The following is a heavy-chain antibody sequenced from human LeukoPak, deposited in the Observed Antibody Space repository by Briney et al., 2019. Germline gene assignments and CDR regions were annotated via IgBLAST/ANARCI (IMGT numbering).Heavy chain of an antibody. CDR2: IKQDGSEK. CDR3: AREQVTTVTTRYYYYYYMDV. V-gene: IGHV3-7*01. J-gene: IGHJ6*03. D-gene: IGHD4-17*01. CDR1: GFTFSSYW. Sequence: PGGSLRLSCAASGFTFSSYWMSWVRQAPGKGLEWVANIKQDGSEKYYVDSVKGRFTISRDNAKNSLYLQMNSLRAEDTAVYYCAREQVTTVTTRYYYYYYMDVWGKGTTVTVSS.